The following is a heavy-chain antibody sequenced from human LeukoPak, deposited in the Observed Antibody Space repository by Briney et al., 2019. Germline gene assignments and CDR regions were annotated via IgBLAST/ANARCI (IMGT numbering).Heavy chain of an antibody. J-gene: IGHJ4*02. CDR2: IRYDGSNK. CDR3: AKDMVGYGDLFDY. V-gene: IGHV3-30*02. Sequence: PGGSLRLSCAASGFTFSSYGMHWVRQAPGKGLEWVAFIRYDGSNKYYADSVKGRFTTSRDNSKNTLYLQMNSLRAEDTAVYYCAKDMVGYGDLFDYWGQGTLVTVSS. CDR1: GFTFSSYG. D-gene: IGHD4-17*01.